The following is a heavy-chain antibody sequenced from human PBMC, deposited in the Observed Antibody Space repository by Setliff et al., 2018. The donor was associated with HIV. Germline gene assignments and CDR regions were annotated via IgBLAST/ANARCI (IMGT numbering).Heavy chain of an antibody. CDR1: GGSFSGYY. V-gene: IGHV4-34*01. CDR2: INHSGST. J-gene: IGHJ4*02. Sequence: SETLSLTCAVYGGSFSGYYWSGIRQPPGKALEWIGEINHSGSTNYTPSLKSRVTISVDTSKNQFSLKLSSVTAAATAVFYCARLTTTYYYESSAYYHPVWGQGTLVTVSS. D-gene: IGHD3-22*01. CDR3: ARLTTTYYYESSAYYHPV.